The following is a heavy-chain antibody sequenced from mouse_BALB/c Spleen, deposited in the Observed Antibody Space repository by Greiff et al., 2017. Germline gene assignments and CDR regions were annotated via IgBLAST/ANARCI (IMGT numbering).Heavy chain of an antibody. J-gene: IGHJ2*01. Sequence: QVQLQQSGAELVRPGSSVKISCKASGYAFSSYWMNWVKQRPGQGLEWIGQIYPGDGDTNYNGKFKGKATLTADKSSSTAYMQLSSLTSEDSAVYFCAIRTTATNYFDYWGQGTTLTVSS. CDR2: IYPGDGDT. CDR3: AIRTTATNYFDY. D-gene: IGHD1-2*01. CDR1: GYAFSSYW. V-gene: IGHV1-80*01.